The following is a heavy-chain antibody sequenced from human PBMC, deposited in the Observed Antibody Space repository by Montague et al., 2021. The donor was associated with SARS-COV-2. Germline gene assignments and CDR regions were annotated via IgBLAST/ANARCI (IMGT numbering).Heavy chain of an antibody. CDR1: GASLLRANDY. CDR3: ARDRRGMAMAGRAYYYYYMDV. D-gene: IGHD6-19*01. CDR2: ISTSGSS. V-gene: IGHV4-61*09. J-gene: IGHJ6*03. Sequence: TLSLTCSVSGASLLRANDYWTWTVQPAGTFLEWIGHISTSGSSSYTPTLKSRVTIILDTSKQQFSLELTSVTAADTAVYYCARDRRGMAMAGRAYYYYYMDVWGKGTTVTVSS.